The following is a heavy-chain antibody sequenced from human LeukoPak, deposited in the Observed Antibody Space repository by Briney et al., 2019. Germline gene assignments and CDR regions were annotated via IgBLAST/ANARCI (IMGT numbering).Heavy chain of an antibody. CDR2: IYYSGST. D-gene: IGHD4-23*01. Sequence: KPSETLSLTCTVSGGSISSSSHYWGWIRQPPGKGLEWIGYIYYSGSTNYNPSLKSRVTTSVDTSKNQFSLKRSSVTAADTAVYYCARDTGTVVDYWGQGTLVTVSS. J-gene: IGHJ4*02. V-gene: IGHV4-61*01. CDR1: GGSISSSSHY. CDR3: ARDTGTVVDY.